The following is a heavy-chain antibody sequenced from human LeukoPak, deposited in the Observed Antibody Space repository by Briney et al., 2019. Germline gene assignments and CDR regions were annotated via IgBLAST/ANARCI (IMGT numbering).Heavy chain of an antibody. Sequence: GASVKVSCKASGYTFTSYDINWVRQATGQGLEWMGWMNPNSGNTGYAQKFQGRVTMTRNTSISTAYMELSRLRSDDTAVYYCARDHSSGWYPSFYYYYYMDVWGKGTTVTVSS. D-gene: IGHD6-19*01. CDR3: ARDHSSGWYPSFYYYYYMDV. V-gene: IGHV1-8*01. J-gene: IGHJ6*03. CDR1: GYTFTSYD. CDR2: MNPNSGNT.